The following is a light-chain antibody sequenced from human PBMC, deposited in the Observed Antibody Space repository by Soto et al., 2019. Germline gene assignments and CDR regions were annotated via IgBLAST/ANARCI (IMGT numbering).Light chain of an antibody. Sequence: DIQMTQSPSSLSASVGDRVTITCRASQSISSYLTWYQQKPGKAPNLLIYAASSLQSAVPSRFSGSGSGTDFTLTISSLQPEYFATDYCQQSYSTPRTFRQGTKVEIK. J-gene: IGKJ1*01. CDR1: QSISSY. CDR2: AAS. CDR3: QQSYSTPRT. V-gene: IGKV1-39*01.